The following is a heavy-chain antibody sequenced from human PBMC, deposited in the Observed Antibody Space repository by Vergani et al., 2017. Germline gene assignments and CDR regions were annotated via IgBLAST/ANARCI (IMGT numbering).Heavy chain of an antibody. CDR1: GFTFSSYA. J-gene: IGHJ4*02. CDR2: ISGSGGCT. Sequence: EVQLLESGGGLVQPGGSLRLSCAASGFTFSSYAMSWVRQAPGKGLEWVSAISGSGGCTYYADSVKGRFTISRDNSKNTLYLQMNSLRAEDTAVYYCAKSGRMGAAAAPDFDYWGQGTLVTVSS. CDR3: AKSGRMGAAAAPDFDY. V-gene: IGHV3-23*01. D-gene: IGHD6-13*01.